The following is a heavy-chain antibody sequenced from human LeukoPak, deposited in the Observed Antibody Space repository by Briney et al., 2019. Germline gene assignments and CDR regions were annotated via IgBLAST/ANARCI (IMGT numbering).Heavy chain of an antibody. Sequence: GGSLRLSCAASGFTFSSYWMSWVRQAPGKGLEWVANIKQDGSEKYYMDSVKGRFTISRDNAKNSLYLQMNSLKTEDTAVYYCTRPGMTEGYDYWGQGMLVIVSS. D-gene: IGHD1-1*01. CDR2: IKQDGSEK. CDR3: TRPGMTEGYDY. V-gene: IGHV3-7*03. CDR1: GFTFSSYW. J-gene: IGHJ4*02.